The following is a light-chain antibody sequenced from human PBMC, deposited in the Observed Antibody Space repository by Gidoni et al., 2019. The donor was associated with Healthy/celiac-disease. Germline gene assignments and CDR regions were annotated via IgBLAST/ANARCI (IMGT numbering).Light chain of an antibody. V-gene: IGKV1-5*03. CDR1: QSISSW. Sequence: DIQMTQSPSTLSASVGDRVTLTCRASQSISSWLACYQHRPGKAPQLLSYRASSLESGVPSRFSVSGSGTEFTLTISSLQPDDFATYYCQQYNSYSRWTFGQGTKVEIK. CDR2: RAS. J-gene: IGKJ1*01. CDR3: QQYNSYSRWT.